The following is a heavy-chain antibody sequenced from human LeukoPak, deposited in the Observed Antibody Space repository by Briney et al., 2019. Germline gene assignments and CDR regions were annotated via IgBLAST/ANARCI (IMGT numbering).Heavy chain of an antibody. CDR2: IYPGDSDT. Sequence: GESLKISCKGSGYSFTNYWIGWVRQMPGKGLEWMGIIYPGDSDTRYSPSFQGQVTISADKSISTAYLQWSSLKASDTAMYYCARAMGGYSSGWYYGYWGQGTLVTVSS. CDR1: GYSFTNYW. V-gene: IGHV5-51*01. CDR3: ARAMGGYSSGWYYGY. D-gene: IGHD6-19*01. J-gene: IGHJ4*02.